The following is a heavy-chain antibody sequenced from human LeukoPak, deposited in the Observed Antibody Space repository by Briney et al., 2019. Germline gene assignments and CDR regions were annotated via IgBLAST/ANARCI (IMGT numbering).Heavy chain of an antibody. CDR2: ISGSGGST. Sequence: GGSLRLSCAPSGFSLRRYAMSGVGQAAGKGLEWVAWISGSGGSTYFADALKGRFTISRSKSKNTLYMQMNILRAGDTAVYYCAKSGVTAKSGMDVWGQGNTVTVSS. CDR1: GFSLRRYA. D-gene: IGHD2-21*02. J-gene: IGHJ6*02. V-gene: IGHV3-23*01. CDR3: AKSGVTAKSGMDV.